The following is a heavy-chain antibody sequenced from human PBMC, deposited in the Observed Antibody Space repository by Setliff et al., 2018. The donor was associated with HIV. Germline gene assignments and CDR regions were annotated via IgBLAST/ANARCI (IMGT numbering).Heavy chain of an antibody. CDR2: IIPIFGTA. CDR1: GGTFSSYA. CDR3: ATSLGGYGSGSYFDY. J-gene: IGHJ4*02. V-gene: IGHV1-69*05. Sequence: GASVKVSCKASGGTFSSYAISWVRQAPGQGLEWMGGIIPIFGTANYAQKFQGRVTITTDESTSTAYMELSSLRSEDTAVYYCATSLGGYGSGSYFDYWGQGTLVTVSS. D-gene: IGHD3-10*01.